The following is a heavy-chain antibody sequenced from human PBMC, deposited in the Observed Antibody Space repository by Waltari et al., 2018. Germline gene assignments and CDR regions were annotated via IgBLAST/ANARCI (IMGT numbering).Heavy chain of an antibody. D-gene: IGHD3-16*01. CDR2: INHSGSP. CDR3: ARVGMITTRVKNWFDP. J-gene: IGHJ5*02. V-gene: IGHV4-34*01. CDR1: GGSFSDYY. Sequence: QVQLQQWGAGLLKPSETLSLTCAVYGGSFSDYYWSWIRQPPGKGLEWIGEINHSGSPYYNPSLKSRVTISVDTSKNQISLKLSSVTAADTSVYYCARVGMITTRVKNWFDPWGQGTLVTVSS.